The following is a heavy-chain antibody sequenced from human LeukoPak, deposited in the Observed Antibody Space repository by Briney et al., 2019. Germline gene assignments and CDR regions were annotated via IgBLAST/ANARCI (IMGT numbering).Heavy chain of an antibody. CDR1: GGSISSYY. Sequence: SETLSLTCTVSGGSISSYYWSWIRQPPGKGLEWIGYIYYSGSTNYNPSLKSRVTISVDTSKNQFSLKLSSVTAADTAVYYCARGNGDHDAFDYWGQGTLVTVSS. D-gene: IGHD4-17*01. V-gene: IGHV4-59*01. J-gene: IGHJ4*02. CDR3: ARGNGDHDAFDY. CDR2: IYYSGST.